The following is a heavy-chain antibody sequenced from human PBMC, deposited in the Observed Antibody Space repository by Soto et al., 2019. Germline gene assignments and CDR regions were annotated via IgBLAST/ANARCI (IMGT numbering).Heavy chain of an antibody. J-gene: IGHJ4*02. CDR3: ARAGWSGELSGLNY. Sequence: PSETLSLTCTVSGGSIISGGYYWMWIRQHPGKGLEWIGYIYYSGSTYYNPSLKSRVTISVDTSKNQFSLKLSSVTAADTAVYYCARAGWSGELSGLNYWGQGTLVTVS. D-gene: IGHD3-10*01. V-gene: IGHV4-31*03. CDR2: IYYSGST. CDR1: GGSIISGGYY.